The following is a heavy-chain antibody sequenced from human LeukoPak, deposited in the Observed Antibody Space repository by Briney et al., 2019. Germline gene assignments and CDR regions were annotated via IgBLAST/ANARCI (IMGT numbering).Heavy chain of an antibody. CDR2: ISSRSSTI. Sequence: GGSLRLSCAASGFTFSNYNMNWVRQAPGKGLEWVSYISSRSSTIYYADSVKGRFTISRDNAKNSLYLQMNSLRAEDTAVYYCARDRRYPGDKGLGWIFYFDYWGQGALVTVSS. J-gene: IGHJ4*02. D-gene: IGHD2-21*01. CDR1: GFTFSNYN. CDR3: ARDRRYPGDKGLGWIFYFDY. V-gene: IGHV3-48*01.